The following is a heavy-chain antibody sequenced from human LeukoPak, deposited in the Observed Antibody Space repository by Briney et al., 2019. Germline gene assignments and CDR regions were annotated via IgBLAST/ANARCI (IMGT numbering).Heavy chain of an antibody. Sequence: GGSLTLSCAASGFSFSLYAMNWVRQAPGKGLEWVSTVIETGASPYYADSVRGRFTVSRDSSKNMFYLQMNSLRAEDTAICYCARRGAGSGGLDYWGQGTLVTVSS. J-gene: IGHJ4*02. CDR3: ARRGAGSGGLDY. CDR1: GFSFSLYA. CDR2: VIETGASP. V-gene: IGHV3-23*01. D-gene: IGHD6-19*01.